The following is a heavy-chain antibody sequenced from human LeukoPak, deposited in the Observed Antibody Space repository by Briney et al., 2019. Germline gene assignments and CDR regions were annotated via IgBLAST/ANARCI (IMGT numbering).Heavy chain of an antibody. CDR2: FDPEDGET. V-gene: IGHV1-24*01. J-gene: IGHJ6*02. CDR3: ATLEGGSYSYYYYGMDV. Sequence: ASVKVSCKASGGTFSSYAISWVRQAPGQGLEWMGGFDPEDGETIYAQKFQGRVTMTEDTSTDTAYMELSSLRSEDTAVCYCATLEGGSYSYYYYGMDVWGQGTTVTVSS. D-gene: IGHD1-26*01. CDR1: GGTFSSYA.